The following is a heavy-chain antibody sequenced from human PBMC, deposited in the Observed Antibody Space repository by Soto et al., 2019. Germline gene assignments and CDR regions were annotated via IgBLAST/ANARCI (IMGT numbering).Heavy chain of an antibody. Sequence: QVQLVQSGAEVKKPGASVKVSCKASGYTFTGYYIHWVRQAPGQGLEWMGEISPNSGGTKYAQKCQGRVTMTRDTSITTVYMDLSNLGPDDTAVYDGVRGRRGDVDIFYWGQGTLVTVYS. CDR1: GYTFTGYY. V-gene: IGHV1-2*02. CDR2: ISPNSGGT. CDR3: VRGRRGDVDIFY. J-gene: IGHJ4*02. D-gene: IGHD3-3*02.